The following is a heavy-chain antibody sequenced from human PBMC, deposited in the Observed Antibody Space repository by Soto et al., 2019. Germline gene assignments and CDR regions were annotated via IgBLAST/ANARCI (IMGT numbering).Heavy chain of an antibody. J-gene: IGHJ3*02. CDR1: GFTFSSYA. CDR2: ISGNGGST. V-gene: IGHV3-23*01. D-gene: IGHD3-3*01. Sequence: GGSLRLSCAASGFTFSSYALSWVRQAPGKGLEWVSAISGNGGSTYYADSVNGRFTISRDNSKNTLYLQMSSLGAEDTAIYYCAKELGWSGYYTGHPDAFEIWGQGTMVTVSS. CDR3: AKELGWSGYYTGHPDAFEI.